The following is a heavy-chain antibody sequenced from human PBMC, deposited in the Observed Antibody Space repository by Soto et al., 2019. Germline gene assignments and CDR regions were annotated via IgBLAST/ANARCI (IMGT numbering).Heavy chain of an antibody. D-gene: IGHD2-21*01. J-gene: IGHJ6*02. CDR1: GYTFSGYS. Sequence: ASVKVSCKASGYTFSGYSITWVRQAAGQGLEWMGRISGYNGNTNYARTLRGRLTLTTDTSASTAYMELRSLTSDDTAVYYCARDVFCGGAPACPDMDVWGPGTPVTVSS. CDR2: ISGYNGNT. CDR3: ARDVFCGGAPACPDMDV. V-gene: IGHV1-18*04.